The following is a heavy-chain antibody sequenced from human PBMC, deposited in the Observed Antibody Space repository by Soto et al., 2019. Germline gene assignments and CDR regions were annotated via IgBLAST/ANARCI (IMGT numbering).Heavy chain of an antibody. V-gene: IGHV1-69*01. CDR1: GGTFSSYS. D-gene: IGHD1-26*01. CDR3: ARDGGRHSGGIDY. J-gene: IGHJ4*02. CDR2: IIPIFGTA. Sequence: QVQLVQSGAGVKKPGSSVKVSCKASGGTFSSYSINWVRQAPGQGLEWMGEIIPIFGTANYAQKFQGRVTITADESTSTAYMELSSLRSEVTAVYYCARDGGRHSGGIDYWGQGTLVTVSS.